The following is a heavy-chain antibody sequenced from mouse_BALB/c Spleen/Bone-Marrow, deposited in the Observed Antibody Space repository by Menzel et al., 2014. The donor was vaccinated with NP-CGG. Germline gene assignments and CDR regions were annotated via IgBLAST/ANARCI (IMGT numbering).Heavy chain of an antibody. Sequence: VQLKESGPELVKPGASVKISCKASGYTFTYYNMHWVKQSHGKSLEWIGYIYPYNGGTGYNQKFKSKATLTVDNSSSTAYMELRSLTSEDSAVYYCAITTLYAMDYWGQGTSVTVSS. D-gene: IGHD2-12*01. J-gene: IGHJ4*01. V-gene: IGHV1S29*02. CDR1: GYTFTYYN. CDR3: AITTLYAMDY. CDR2: IYPYNGGT.